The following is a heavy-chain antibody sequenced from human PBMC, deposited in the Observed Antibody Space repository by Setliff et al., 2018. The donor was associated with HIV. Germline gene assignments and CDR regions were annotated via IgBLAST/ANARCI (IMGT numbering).Heavy chain of an antibody. CDR1: GFTFGSYS. CDR2: ISSSSSTI. D-gene: IGHD5-12*01. CDR3: ARGPLGRSVATYSDY. Sequence: PGGSLRLSCAASGFTFGSYSMNWVRQAPGKGLEWVSYISSSSSTIYYADSVKGRFTISRDNAKNSLYLQMNSLRAEDTAVYYCARGPLGRSVATYSDYWGQGTLVNVSS. V-gene: IGHV3-48*04. J-gene: IGHJ4*02.